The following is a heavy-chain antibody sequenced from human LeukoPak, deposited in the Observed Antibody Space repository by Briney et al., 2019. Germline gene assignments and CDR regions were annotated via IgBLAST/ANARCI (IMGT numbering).Heavy chain of an antibody. CDR1: GFTVSSNY. CDR2: IYSGGST. J-gene: IGHJ6*02. Sequence: GGSLRLSCAASGFTVSSNYMSWVRQAPGKGLEWVSVIYSGGSTYYADSVKGRFTISRDNSKNTLYLQMNSLRAEDTAVYYCARGTPYYYYGMDVWGQGTTVTVSS. CDR3: ARGTPYYYYGMDV. V-gene: IGHV3-53*01.